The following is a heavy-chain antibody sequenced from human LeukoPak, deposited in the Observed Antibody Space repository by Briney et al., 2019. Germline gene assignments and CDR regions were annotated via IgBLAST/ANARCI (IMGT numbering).Heavy chain of an antibody. CDR3: ARDPPSSGWVLDY. V-gene: IGHV3-33*01. D-gene: IGHD6-19*01. CDR1: GFTFNTHA. Sequence: PGGSLRLSCAASGFTFNTHAMHWVRQAPGKGLEWVAIIWLDGSNQYYTDSVKGRFTVSRDNSKNTLYLQMNSLRAEDTAIYYCARDPPSSGWVLDYWGQGTLVTVSS. CDR2: IWLDGSNQ. J-gene: IGHJ4*02.